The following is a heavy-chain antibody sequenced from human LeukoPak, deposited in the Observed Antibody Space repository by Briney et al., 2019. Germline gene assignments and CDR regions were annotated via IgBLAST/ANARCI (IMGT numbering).Heavy chain of an antibody. V-gene: IGHV4-38-2*02. CDR2: IYHDGSS. J-gene: IGHJ4*02. CDR1: GYSIGRANY. Sequence: PSETLSLTCNVSGYSIGRANYWGWIRPPPGKGLEWIGSIYHDGSSYYTPSLRSRITISVDTSKNQFSLKLSSVTATGTAVYYCARIGAVSAHFFDYWGQRTLVTVSS. D-gene: IGHD3-3*01. CDR3: ARIGAVSAHFFDY.